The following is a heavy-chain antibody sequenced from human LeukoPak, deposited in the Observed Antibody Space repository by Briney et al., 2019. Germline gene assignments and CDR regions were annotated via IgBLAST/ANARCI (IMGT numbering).Heavy chain of an antibody. Sequence: SETLSLTCAVSGGSISSSHWWSWVRQPPGKGLEWIGEIYHTGSTNYNPSLKRRVTISVDKSKNQFSLKLTSVTAADTAVYYCARGDIVVGPNPLWNAFDIWGQGTMVTVSS. CDR1: GGSISSSHW. J-gene: IGHJ3*02. D-gene: IGHD2-2*01. CDR3: ARGDIVVGPNPLWNAFDI. V-gene: IGHV4-4*02. CDR2: IYHTGST.